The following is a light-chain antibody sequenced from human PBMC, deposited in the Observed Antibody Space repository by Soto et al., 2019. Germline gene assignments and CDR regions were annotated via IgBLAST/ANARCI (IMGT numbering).Light chain of an antibody. Sequence: QSALTQPASLSGSPGQSITISCTGTSSDIGAYNFVSWYQQHPGKAPKLMLYDVNIRPSGVSNGFSGSKSGNTASLTISGLQAEDEADYYCTSWTTSTTMIFGGGTQLTVL. CDR3: TSWTTSTTMI. CDR1: SSDIGAYNF. V-gene: IGLV2-14*03. J-gene: IGLJ2*01. CDR2: DVN.